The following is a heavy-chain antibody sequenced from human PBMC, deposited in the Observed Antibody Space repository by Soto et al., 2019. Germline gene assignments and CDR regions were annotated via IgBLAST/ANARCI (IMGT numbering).Heavy chain of an antibody. J-gene: IGHJ5*02. CDR3: AKEISYYGSGSYYTSVDP. D-gene: IGHD3-10*01. CDR1: GFSFSSYA. CDR2: ISGSGGST. Sequence: PGGSLRLSCAASGFSFSSYAMSWVRQDPGKGLEWVSAISGSGGSTYYADSVKGRFTISRDNSKNTLYLQMNSLRAEDTAVYYCAKEISYYGSGSYYTSVDPWGQRTLVTVSS. V-gene: IGHV3-23*01.